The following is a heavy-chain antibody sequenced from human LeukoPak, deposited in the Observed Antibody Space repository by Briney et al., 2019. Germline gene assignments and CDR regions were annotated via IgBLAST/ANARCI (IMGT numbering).Heavy chain of an antibody. CDR2: MNPNSGNT. CDR3: ARVAWTTEGTFDY. V-gene: IGHV1-8*01. CDR1: GYTFTSYY. J-gene: IGHJ4*02. Sequence: GASVKVSCKASGYTFTSYYMHWVRQATGQGLEWMGWMNPNSGNTGYAQKFQGRVTITRNTSISTAYMELSSLRSEDTAVYYCARVAWTTEGTFDYWGQGTLVTVSS. D-gene: IGHD1-1*01.